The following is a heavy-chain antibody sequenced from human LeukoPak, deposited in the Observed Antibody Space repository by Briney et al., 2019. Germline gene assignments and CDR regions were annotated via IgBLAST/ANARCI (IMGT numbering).Heavy chain of an antibody. V-gene: IGHV3-21*01. CDR2: ISSSSSYI. CDR3: ARGENNYGYYYFDY. J-gene: IGHJ4*02. D-gene: IGHD5-18*01. CDR1: EFTFSTYS. Sequence: GESLQISCAASEFTFSTYSMNWVRQAPGKGLEWVSSISSSSSYIYYADSVKGRFTISRDNAKNSLYLQMNSLRAEDTAVYYCARGENNYGYYYFDYWGQGTLVTVSS.